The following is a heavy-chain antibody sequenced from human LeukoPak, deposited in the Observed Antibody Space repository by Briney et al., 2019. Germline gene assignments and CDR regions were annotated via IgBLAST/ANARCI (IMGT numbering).Heavy chain of an antibody. J-gene: IGHJ6*03. CDR1: GFPFSSYG. D-gene: IGHD3-3*01. V-gene: IGHV3-33*01. Sequence: GGSLRLSCAASGFPFSSYGMHWVRQAPGKGLEWVAVIWYDGSNKYYADAVKGRCTISRDNSKNTLFLQMNSLRAEDTAVYYCAMYYDFPYYMDVWGKGTTVTVSS. CDR3: AMYYDFPYYMDV. CDR2: IWYDGSNK.